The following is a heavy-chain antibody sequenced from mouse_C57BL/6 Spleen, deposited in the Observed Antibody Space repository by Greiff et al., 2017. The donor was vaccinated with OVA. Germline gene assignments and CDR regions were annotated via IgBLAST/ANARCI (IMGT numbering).Heavy chain of an antibody. CDR2: ISSGGDYI. D-gene: IGHD2-3*01. CDR1: GFTFSSYA. CDR3: TREGDGYHWYFDV. Sequence: DVMLVESGEGLVKPGGSLKLSCAASGFTFSSYAMSWVRQTPEKRLEWVAYISSGGDYIYYADTVKGRFTISRDNARNTLYLQMSSLKSEDTAMYYCTREGDGYHWYFDVWGTGTTVTVSS. V-gene: IGHV5-9-1*02. J-gene: IGHJ1*03.